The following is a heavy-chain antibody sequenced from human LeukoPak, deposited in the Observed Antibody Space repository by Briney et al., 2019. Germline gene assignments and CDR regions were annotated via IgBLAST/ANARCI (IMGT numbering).Heavy chain of an antibody. V-gene: IGHV4-4*02. J-gene: IGHJ4*02. CDR2: IYHSGST. Sequence: KSSETLSLTCAVSGGSISSSNWWSWVRQPPGKGLEWIGEIYHSGSTNYNPSLKSRVTISVDKSKNQFSLKLSSVTAADTAVYYCARKNSSGWSKGAFDYWGQGTLVTVSS. D-gene: IGHD6-19*01. CDR3: ARKNSSGWSKGAFDY. CDR1: GGSISSSNW.